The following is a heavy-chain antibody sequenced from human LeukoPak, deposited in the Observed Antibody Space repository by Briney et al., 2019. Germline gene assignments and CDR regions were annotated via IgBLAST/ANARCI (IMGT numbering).Heavy chain of an antibody. J-gene: IGHJ4*02. Sequence: GGSLRLSCAASGFTFSSYSMNWVRQAPGKGLEWVSYISSSSSTIYYADSVKGRFTISRDNAKNSLYLQMNSLRAEDTAVYYCARAAFGELLGYWGQGTLVTVSS. CDR3: ARAAFGELLGY. D-gene: IGHD3-10*01. CDR2: ISSSSSTI. V-gene: IGHV3-48*04. CDR1: GFTFSSYS.